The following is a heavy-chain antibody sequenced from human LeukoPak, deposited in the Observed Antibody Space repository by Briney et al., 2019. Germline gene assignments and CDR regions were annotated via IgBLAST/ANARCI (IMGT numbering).Heavy chain of an antibody. CDR3: ARDTLGLPGTRYFFDS. CDR1: AFTFRSYA. CDR2: VSRSGAAT. D-gene: IGHD6-13*01. V-gene: IGHV3-23*01. J-gene: IGHJ4*02. Sequence: PGGSLRLSCATSAFTFRSYAMTWVRQAPGRGLGWVSSVSRSGAATFYADSVKGRFTISRDNSKNTLYLQMYSLRAEDTALYYCARDTLGLPGTRYFFDSWGQGTLVTVSS.